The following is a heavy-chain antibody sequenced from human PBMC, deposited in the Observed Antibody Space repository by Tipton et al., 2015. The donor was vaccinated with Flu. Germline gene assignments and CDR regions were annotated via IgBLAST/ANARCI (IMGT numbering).Heavy chain of an antibody. CDR2: IYYSGST. J-gene: IGHJ6*02. D-gene: IGHD3-10*01. Sequence: TLSLTCTVSGYSISSSYYWSWIRQPPGKGLEWIGYIYYSGSTNYNPSLKSRVTISVDTSKNQFSLKLSSVTAADTAVYYCARDRGLYGMDVWGQGTTVTVSS. CDR3: ARDRGLYGMDV. CDR1: GYSISSSYY. V-gene: IGHV4-61*01.